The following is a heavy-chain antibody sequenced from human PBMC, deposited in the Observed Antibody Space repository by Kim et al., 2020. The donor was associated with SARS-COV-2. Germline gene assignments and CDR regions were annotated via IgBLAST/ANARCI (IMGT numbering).Heavy chain of an antibody. CDR3: AQHNWNVNGAFAFDI. CDR2: ISGSGGST. J-gene: IGHJ3*02. Sequence: GGSLRLSCAASGFTFSSYAMSWVRQAPGKGLEWVSAISGSGGSTYYADSVKGRFTISRDNSKNTLYLQMNSLRAEDTAVYYCAQHNWNVNGAFAFDIWGQGTMVTVCS. CDR1: GFTFSSYA. V-gene: IGHV3-23*01. D-gene: IGHD1-20*01.